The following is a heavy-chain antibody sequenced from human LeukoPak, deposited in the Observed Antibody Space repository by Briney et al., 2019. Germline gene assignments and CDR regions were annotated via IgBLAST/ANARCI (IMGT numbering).Heavy chain of an antibody. D-gene: IGHD1-26*01. Sequence: PSETLSLTCTVSGGSISSYYWSWIRQPPGKGLEWIGYIYYSGSTNYNPSLKSRVTISVDTSKNQFSLKLSSVTAADTAVYYCARGLIVGALDYWGQGTLVTVSS. J-gene: IGHJ4*02. CDR2: IYYSGST. CDR1: GGSISSYY. CDR3: ARGLIVGALDY. V-gene: IGHV4-59*08.